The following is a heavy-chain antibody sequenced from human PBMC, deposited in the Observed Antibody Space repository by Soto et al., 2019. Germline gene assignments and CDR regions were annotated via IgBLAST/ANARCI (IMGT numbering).Heavy chain of an antibody. V-gene: IGHV3-23*01. Sequence: PGGSLRLSCAASEFSFDNYAMSWVRQAPGKGLEWVSSITYTGVSTYYADSVKGRFTISRDNSKVTLYLQMNSLRAEDTAVYYCAKASVWYPYFDSWGQGTLVTVSS. J-gene: IGHJ4*02. CDR2: ITYTGVST. D-gene: IGHD6-13*01. CDR3: AKASVWYPYFDS. CDR1: EFSFDNYA.